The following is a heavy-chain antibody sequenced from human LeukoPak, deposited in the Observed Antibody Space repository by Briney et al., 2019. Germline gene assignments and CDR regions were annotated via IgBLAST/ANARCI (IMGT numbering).Heavy chain of an antibody. CDR1: GFTFSSYG. V-gene: IGHV3-30*02. Sequence: QAGGSLRLSCAASGFTFSSYGMHWVRQAPGKGLEWVAFIRYDGSNKYYADSVKGRFTISRDNPKNTLYLQMNSLRAEDTAVYYCAKEYYDSSGYYLENDAFDIWGQGTMVTVSS. D-gene: IGHD3-22*01. CDR3: AKEYYDSSGYYLENDAFDI. CDR2: IRYDGSNK. J-gene: IGHJ3*02.